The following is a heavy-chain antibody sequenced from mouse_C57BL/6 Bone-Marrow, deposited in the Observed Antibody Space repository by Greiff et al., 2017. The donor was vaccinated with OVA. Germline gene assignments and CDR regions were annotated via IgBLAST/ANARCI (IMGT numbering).Heavy chain of an antibody. CDR3: ARLDDYDGDWYFDV. CDR2: INPGSGGT. J-gene: IGHJ1*03. V-gene: IGHV1-54*01. CDR1: GYAFTNYL. Sequence: QVQLQQSGAELVRPGTSVKVSCKASGYAFTNYLIEWVKQRPGQGLEWIGVINPGSGGTNYNEKFKGKATLTADKSSSTAYMQLSSLTSEDSAVDFCARLDDYDGDWYFDVGGTGTTVTGSS. D-gene: IGHD2-4*01.